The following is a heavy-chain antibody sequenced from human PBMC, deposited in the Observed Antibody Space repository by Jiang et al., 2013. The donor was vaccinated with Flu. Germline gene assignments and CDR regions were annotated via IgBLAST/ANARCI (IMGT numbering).Heavy chain of an antibody. J-gene: IGHJ3*02. CDR2: IIPILGIT. Sequence: SGAEVKKPGSSVKVSCKASGGTFSSNTINWVRQAPGQGLEWMGRIIPILGITNYAQKFQGRVTITADKSTSTANMELSSLRSEDTAVYYCAREAGGRYAFDIWGKGQWSPSLQ. CDR3: AREAGGRYAFDI. V-gene: IGHV1-69*04. D-gene: IGHD6-19*01. CDR1: GGTFSSNT.